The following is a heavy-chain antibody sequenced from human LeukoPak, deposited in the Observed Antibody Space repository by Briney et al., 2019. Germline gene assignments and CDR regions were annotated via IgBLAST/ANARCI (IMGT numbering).Heavy chain of an antibody. J-gene: IGHJ4*02. V-gene: IGHV4-34*01. Sequence: SETLSLTCAVYGGSFSGYYWSWIRQPPGKGLEWIGEINHSGSTNYNPSLKSRVTISVDTSKNQFSLKLSSVTAADTAVYYCAKRISPVAGYFDYWGQETLVTVSS. CDR2: INHSGST. D-gene: IGHD6-19*01. CDR3: AKRISPVAGYFDY. CDR1: GGSFSGYY.